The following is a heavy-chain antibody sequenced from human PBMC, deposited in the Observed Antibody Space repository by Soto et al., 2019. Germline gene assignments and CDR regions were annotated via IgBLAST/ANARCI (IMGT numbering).Heavy chain of an antibody. D-gene: IGHD3-9*01. CDR3: ARPAYDILTGYSRLDI. V-gene: IGHV5-51*01. CDR2: IYPGDSDT. Sequence: GDSLKISCKGSGYSFTSYWIGWVRQMPGKGLEWMGIIYPGDSDTRYSPSFQGQVTISADKSISTAYLQWSSLKASDTAMYYCARPAYDILTGYSRLDIWGQGTMVTVSS. CDR1: GYSFTSYW. J-gene: IGHJ3*02.